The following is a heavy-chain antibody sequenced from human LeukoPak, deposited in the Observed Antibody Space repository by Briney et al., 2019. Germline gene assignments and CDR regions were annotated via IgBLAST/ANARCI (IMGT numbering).Heavy chain of an antibody. CDR1: GFTFSSYG. CDR2: ISGSGGNT. J-gene: IGHJ4*02. CDR3: ARAGATFDY. Sequence: PGGSLRLSCAASGFTFSSYGMSWVRQAPGKGLEWVSAISGSGGNTYYAASVKGRFTISRDNSQNTLYLRMNSLTADDTAVYYCARAGATFDYWGQGTLVTVSS. D-gene: IGHD1-26*01. V-gene: IGHV3-23*01.